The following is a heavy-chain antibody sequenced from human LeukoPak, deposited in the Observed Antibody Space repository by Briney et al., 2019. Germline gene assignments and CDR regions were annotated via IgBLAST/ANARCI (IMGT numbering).Heavy chain of an antibody. Sequence: QAGGSLRLSCAASGFTFSSYAMSWVRQAPGKGLVWVSRINSDGSSTSYADSVKGRFTISRDNAKNTLYLQMNSLRAEDTAVYYCARAPGGYRGREAFDIWGQGTMVTVSS. CDR1: GFTFSSYA. CDR3: ARAPGGYRGREAFDI. V-gene: IGHV3-74*01. J-gene: IGHJ3*02. D-gene: IGHD3-22*01. CDR2: INSDGSST.